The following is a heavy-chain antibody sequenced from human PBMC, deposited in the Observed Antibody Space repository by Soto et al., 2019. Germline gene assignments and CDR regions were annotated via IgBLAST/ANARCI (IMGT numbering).Heavy chain of an antibody. D-gene: IGHD3-22*01. CDR1: GGTFSSYA. V-gene: IGHV1-69*13. CDR3: ARDGDYYDSSGYSNWFDP. J-gene: IGHJ5*02. Sequence: GASVKVSCRASGGTFSSYAISWVRQAPGQGLEWMGGIIPIFGTANYAQKFQGRVTITADESTSTAYMELSSMRSEYTAVYYCARDGDYYDSSGYSNWFDPWGQGTLVTVSS. CDR2: IIPIFGTA.